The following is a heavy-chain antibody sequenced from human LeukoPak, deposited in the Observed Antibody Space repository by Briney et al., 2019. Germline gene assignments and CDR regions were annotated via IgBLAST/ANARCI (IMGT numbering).Heavy chain of an antibody. J-gene: IGHJ3*01. CDR3: ARRSAAKDAFDF. V-gene: IGHV3-74*01. Sequence: GGSLRLSCAASGFTFSNYWMHWGRQAPGKGLVWVSRISYDGRSTNYADSVKGRFTISRDNAKNTLYLQMNSLRAEDTAVYYCARRSAAKDAFDFWGQGTMVTVSS. CDR1: GFTFSNYW. CDR2: ISYDGRST. D-gene: IGHD6-25*01.